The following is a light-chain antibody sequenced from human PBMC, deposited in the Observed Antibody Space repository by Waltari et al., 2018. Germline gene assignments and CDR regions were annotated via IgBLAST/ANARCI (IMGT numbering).Light chain of an antibody. CDR3: QQYYSTPLT. CDR1: QSVLYSSANKSY. V-gene: IGKV4-1*01. Sequence: EIVMSQSPDSLAVSLGERATINCKSSQSVLYSSANKSYLNWYQQKPGQPPKLLIYWASTRESGVPDRISGAGSGTDFTLTISSLQSEDVAVYYCQQYYSTPLTFGGGTKVEIK. J-gene: IGKJ4*01. CDR2: WAS.